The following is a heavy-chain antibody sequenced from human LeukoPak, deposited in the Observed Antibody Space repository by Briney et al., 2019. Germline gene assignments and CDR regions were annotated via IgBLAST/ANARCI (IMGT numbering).Heavy chain of an antibody. D-gene: IGHD4-17*01. V-gene: IGHV3-7*01. Sequence: GGSLRLSCAASGFTFSSYWMSWVRQAPGKGLEWVANIKQDGSERYYVDSVKGRFTIYRDNANNSLYLQMNSLRADDPGVYYCSRDNGDPLYYYDGMDVWGQGTRVTVSS. CDR2: IKQDGSER. J-gene: IGHJ6*02. CDR1: GFTFSSYW. CDR3: SRDNGDPLYYYDGMDV.